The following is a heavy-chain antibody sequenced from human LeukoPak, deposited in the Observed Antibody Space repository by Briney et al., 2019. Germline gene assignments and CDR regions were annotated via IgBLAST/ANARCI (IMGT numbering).Heavy chain of an antibody. J-gene: IGHJ4*02. V-gene: IGHV3-48*04. CDR3: ARDDGDYAHPVDY. CDR1: GFTFSSYS. D-gene: IGHD4-17*01. Sequence: GVLRLSCAASGFTFSSYSMNWVRQAPGKGLEWVSYISASTSMIYYADSVKGRFTISRDNAKNSLYLQMNSLRAEDTAVYYCARDDGDYAHPVDYWGQGTLVTVSS. CDR2: ISASTSMI.